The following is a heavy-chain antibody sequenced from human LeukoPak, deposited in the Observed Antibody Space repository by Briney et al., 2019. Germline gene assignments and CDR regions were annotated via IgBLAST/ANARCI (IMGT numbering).Heavy chain of an antibody. CDR3: ARALVPEYSYGLRHMDV. CDR1: GYTFTGYD. J-gene: IGHJ6*03. V-gene: IGHV1-2*02. D-gene: IGHD5-18*01. Sequence: TXGYTFTGYDMHWVRQAPGQGLEWMGWINPNNGGTNYAQQFQGRITMTRDTSISTAYMELSSLRSDDTAVYYCARALVPEYSYGLRHMDVWGKGTTVTISS. CDR2: INPNNGGT.